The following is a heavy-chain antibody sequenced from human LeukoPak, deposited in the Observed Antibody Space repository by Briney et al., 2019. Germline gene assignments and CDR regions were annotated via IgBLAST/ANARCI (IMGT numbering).Heavy chain of an antibody. V-gene: IGHV1-69*05. CDR3: VRCLYYSDSGDPDY. CDR2: ILPLSGIK. CDR1: GDTFSSYG. Sequence: GSSVKVSCKASGDTFSSYGPSWVRQAPGQGLGWRGRILPLSGIKNYAQKFQDRVTINTDESTRTVSMELRSLRSEDTAVYYFVRCLYYSDSGDPDYWGQGTLVSVSS. J-gene: IGHJ4*02. D-gene: IGHD3-22*01.